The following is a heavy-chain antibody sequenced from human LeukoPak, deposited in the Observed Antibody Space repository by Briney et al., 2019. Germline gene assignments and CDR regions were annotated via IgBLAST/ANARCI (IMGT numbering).Heavy chain of an antibody. CDR2: ISAYNGNT. Sequence: EASVKVSCKASGYTFTSYGISWVRQTPGQGLEWMGWISAYNGNTNYAQKLQGRVTMTTDTSTSTAYMELRSLRSDDTAVYYCAREVDVDSIVPSDYWGQGTLVTVSS. CDR3: AREVDVDSIVPSDY. D-gene: IGHD2-8*01. V-gene: IGHV1-18*01. CDR1: GYTFTSYG. J-gene: IGHJ4*02.